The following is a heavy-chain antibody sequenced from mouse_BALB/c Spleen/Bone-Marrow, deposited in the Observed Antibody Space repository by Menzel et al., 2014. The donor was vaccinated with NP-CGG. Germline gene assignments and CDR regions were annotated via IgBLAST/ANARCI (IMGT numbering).Heavy chain of an antibody. J-gene: IGHJ3*01. CDR2: ILPGSGIT. Sequence: VQLVESGAELMKPGASVKISCKATGYTFNSYWIEWVKQRPGHGLEWIGEILPGSGITNYNEKFKVKATFNADTSSNTAYMQLSSLASEDSAVYYCARSPYWGQGTLVTVPA. CDR3: ARSPY. CDR1: GYTFNSYW. V-gene: IGHV1-9*01.